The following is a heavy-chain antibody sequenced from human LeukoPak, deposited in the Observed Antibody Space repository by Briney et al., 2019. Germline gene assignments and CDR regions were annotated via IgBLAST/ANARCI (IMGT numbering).Heavy chain of an antibody. Sequence: GGSLRLPCAASGFPLSSYAMSWVRQGPGKGLEWVAATSSSDPGTYHADSVRGRFTISRDNSKNTLYLQMNRLRAEDTAVYYCAKEERVGITPPFFDYWGQGTLVTVSS. J-gene: IGHJ4*02. V-gene: IGHV3-23*01. CDR3: AKEERVGITPPFFDY. D-gene: IGHD1-26*01. CDR1: GFPLSSYA. CDR2: TSSSDPGT.